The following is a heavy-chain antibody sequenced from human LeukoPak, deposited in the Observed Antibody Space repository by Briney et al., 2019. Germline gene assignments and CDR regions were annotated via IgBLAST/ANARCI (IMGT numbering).Heavy chain of an antibody. V-gene: IGHV4-34*01. J-gene: IGHJ4*02. CDR1: GGSFSGYY. CDR2: INHSGSA. D-gene: IGHD1-26*01. CDR3: ARGVLDSGSYSLDY. Sequence: PSETLSLTCAVYGGSFSGYYWSWIRQPPGKGLEWIGEINHSGSANYNPSLKSRVTISVDTSKNQFSLKLSSVTAADTAVYYCARGVLDSGSYSLDYWGQGTLVTVSS.